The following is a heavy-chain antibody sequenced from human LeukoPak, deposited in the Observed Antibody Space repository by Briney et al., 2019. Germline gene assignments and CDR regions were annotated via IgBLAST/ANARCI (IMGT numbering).Heavy chain of an antibody. D-gene: IGHD1-26*01. CDR1: GGSISSYY. Sequence: PSETLSLTCTVSGGSISSYYWNWIRQPPGKGLEWIGYIYYSGSTNYNPSLKSRVTISVDTSKNQFSLRLSSVTAADTAVYYSARLASGSYGPLTPFDYWGQGTLVTVSS. V-gene: IGHV4-59*08. J-gene: IGHJ4*02. CDR3: ARLASGSYGPLTPFDY. CDR2: IYYSGST.